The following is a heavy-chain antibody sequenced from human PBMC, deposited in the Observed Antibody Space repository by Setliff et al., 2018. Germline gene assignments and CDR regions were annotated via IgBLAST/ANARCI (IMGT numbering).Heavy chain of an antibody. CDR2: INDSGST. CDR1: SGSFSGYY. D-gene: IGHD3-10*01. V-gene: IGHV4-34*01. J-gene: IGHJ4*02. Sequence: SETLSLTCAVYSGSFSGYYWDWIRQSPGKGLEWIGEINDSGSTKYNPSINSRVTLSVDSSKNQFSPWLTSVPATDTAVYYFARGSIRGDFAYGLRYFDYWGRGTLVTVSS. CDR3: ARGSIRGDFAYGLRYFDY.